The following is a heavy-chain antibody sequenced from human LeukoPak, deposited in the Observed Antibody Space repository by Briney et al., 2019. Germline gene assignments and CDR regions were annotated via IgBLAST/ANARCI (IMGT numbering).Heavy chain of an antibody. Sequence: SETLSLTCTVSGGSISSSSYYWGWIRQPPGKGLEWIGSIYYSGSTYYNPSLKSRVTISADTSKNQFSLKMSSVTAADTAVYYCARGGPSSKFLDPWGQGTLVTVSS. V-gene: IGHV4-39*07. CDR3: ARGGPSSKFLDP. CDR2: IYYSGST. D-gene: IGHD6-13*01. J-gene: IGHJ5*02. CDR1: GGSISSSSYY.